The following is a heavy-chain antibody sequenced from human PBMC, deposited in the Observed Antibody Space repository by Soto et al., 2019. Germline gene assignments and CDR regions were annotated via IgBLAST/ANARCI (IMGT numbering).Heavy chain of an antibody. D-gene: IGHD3-22*01. J-gene: IGHJ5*02. CDR1: GGSVSSSNW. CDR2: IYHSGST. CDR3: ASVGSDYDNSGYHLP. V-gene: IGHV4-4*02. Sequence: KPSETLSLTCIVSGGSVSSSNWWSWVRQPPGKGLEWIGEIYHSGSTTYNPSLKSRATISVDKSENQFSLRLKSVTAADTAVYYCASVGSDYDNSGYHLPWGPGTLVTVSS.